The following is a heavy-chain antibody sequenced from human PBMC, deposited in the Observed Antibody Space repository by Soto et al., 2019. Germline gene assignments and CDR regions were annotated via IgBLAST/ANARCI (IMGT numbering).Heavy chain of an antibody. CDR3: AREGYCSSTSCYYYYYYGMDV. D-gene: IGHD2-2*01. V-gene: IGHV6-1*01. J-gene: IGHJ6*02. CDR1: GDSVSSNSAA. Sequence: SQTLSLTCAISGDSVSSNSAAWNWIRQSPSRGLEWLGRTYYRSKWYNDYAVSVKSRITINPDTSKNQFSLQLNSVTPEDTAVYYCAREGYCSSTSCYYYYYYGMDVWGQGTTVTVSS. CDR2: TYYRSKWYN.